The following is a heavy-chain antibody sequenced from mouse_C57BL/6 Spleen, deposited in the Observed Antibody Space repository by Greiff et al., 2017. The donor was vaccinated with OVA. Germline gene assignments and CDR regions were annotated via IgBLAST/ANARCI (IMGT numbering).Heavy chain of an antibody. CDR1: GYSITSGYD. Sequence: EVMLVESGPGMVKPSQSLSLTCTVTGYSITSGYDWHWIRHFPGNKLEWMGYISYSGSTTSNPSLKSRISITHDTSKNHFFLKLNSVTTEDTATYYCARGGDAMDYWGQGTSVTVSS. J-gene: IGHJ4*01. CDR2: ISYSGST. V-gene: IGHV3-1*01. CDR3: ARGGDAMDY.